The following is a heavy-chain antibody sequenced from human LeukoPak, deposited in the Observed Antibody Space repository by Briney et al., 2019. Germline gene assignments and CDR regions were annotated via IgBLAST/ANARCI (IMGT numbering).Heavy chain of an antibody. CDR3: ARLTYYDILTGYLMTYYFDY. Sequence: SETLSLTCTVSGGSIRSYYWSWIRQPPGKGLEWIGYIYYSGSTNYNPSLKRRVTISVDTSKHQFSLKLSSVTAADTAVYYCARLTYYDILTGYLMTYYFDYWGQGTLVTVSS. CDR1: GGSIRSYY. CDR2: IYYSGST. J-gene: IGHJ4*02. V-gene: IGHV4-59*01. D-gene: IGHD3-9*01.